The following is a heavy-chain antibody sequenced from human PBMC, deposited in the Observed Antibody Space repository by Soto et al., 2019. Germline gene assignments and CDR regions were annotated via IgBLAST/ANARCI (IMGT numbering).Heavy chain of an antibody. CDR2: ISTSSRYI. CDR1: GFIFSSYS. V-gene: IGHV3-21*01. J-gene: IGHJ6*02. CDR3: ARDWSRSSDGEGHYYYYGMDV. Sequence: EVQLVESGGGLVKPGGSLRLSCAASGFIFSSYSMNWVRQAPGKGLEWVSFISTSSRYIYFADSVKGRFTISRDNAKKSLYLQMNSLRAEDTALYYCARDWSRSSDGEGHYYYYGMDVWGQGTTVTVSS. D-gene: IGHD6-6*01.